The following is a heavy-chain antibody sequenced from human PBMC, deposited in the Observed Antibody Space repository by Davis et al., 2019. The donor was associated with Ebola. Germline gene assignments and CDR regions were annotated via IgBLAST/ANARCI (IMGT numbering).Heavy chain of an antibody. Sequence: GESLKISCTGSGYSFSHFCIGCVRQLPGKGLEWMGLIYPGDSDTRYSPSFQGQVTISVDRSISTAYLQLSSLKASDRAMYYCARQEALYGSIENWGQGTLVTVSS. CDR2: IYPGDSDT. J-gene: IGHJ4*02. CDR1: GYSFSHFC. CDR3: ARQEALYGSIEN. D-gene: IGHD6-13*01. V-gene: IGHV5-51*01.